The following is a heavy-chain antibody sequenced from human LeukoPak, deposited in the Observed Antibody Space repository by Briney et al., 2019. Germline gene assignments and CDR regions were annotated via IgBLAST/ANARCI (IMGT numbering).Heavy chain of an antibody. D-gene: IGHD3-3*01. CDR3: ARGSPYDFWSGSRYYFDY. V-gene: IGHV4-39*07. Sequence: SETLSLTCTVSGGSISSSSYYWGWIRQPPGKGLEWIGSIYYSGSTYYNPSLKSRVTISVDTSKNQFSLKLSSVTAADTAVYYCARGSPYDFWSGSRYYFDYWGQGTLVTVSS. CDR2: IYYSGST. CDR1: GGSISSSSYY. J-gene: IGHJ4*02.